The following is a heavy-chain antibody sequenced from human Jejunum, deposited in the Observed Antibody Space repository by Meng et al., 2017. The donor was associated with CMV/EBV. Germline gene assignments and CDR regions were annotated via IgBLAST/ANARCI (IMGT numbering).Heavy chain of an antibody. CDR3: ARALVGPSAHFDS. CDR2: SVPSLDPP. D-gene: IGHD1-26*01. Sequence: NASGGTFSNYGVSWVRQAPGQGLGWLGGSVPSLDPPTYAQPFQGRVTITMDESATTAYMEVNSLTSQDTALYFCARALVGPSAHFDSWGQGTLVTVSS. J-gene: IGHJ4*02. V-gene: IGHV1-69*05. CDR1: GGTFSNYG.